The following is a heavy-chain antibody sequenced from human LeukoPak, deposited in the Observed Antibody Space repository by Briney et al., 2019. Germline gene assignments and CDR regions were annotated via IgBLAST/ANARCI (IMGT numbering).Heavy chain of an antibody. D-gene: IGHD2-8*02. CDR3: TYGIEVPTGYYYYYMDV. CDR2: ISSNSYYI. J-gene: IGHJ6*03. V-gene: IGHV3-21*01. Sequence: PGGSLRLSCAASGFTFSTYSMNWVRQAPGKGLEWVSSISSNSYYIYYGDSVKGRFTISRDNAKNSLYLQLNSLRVEDTAVYYCTYGIEVPTGYYYYYMDVWGKGTTVTVSS. CDR1: GFTFSTYS.